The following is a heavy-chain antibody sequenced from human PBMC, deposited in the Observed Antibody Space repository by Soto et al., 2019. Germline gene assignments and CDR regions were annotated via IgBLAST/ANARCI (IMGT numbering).Heavy chain of an antibody. D-gene: IGHD3-10*01. J-gene: IGHJ5*01. CDR1: GLVFSTTD. CDR2: IEGSGTIT. V-gene: IGHV3-23*01. CDR3: VKNSGWFNS. Sequence: GGPLRLSCTASGLVFSTTDMSGGGQAPGKGLEWVTTIEGSGTITYYADSVRGRFTISRDNSKNTVYLQMDSLTADDTAVYYCVKNSGWFNSWGQGTPVTVSS.